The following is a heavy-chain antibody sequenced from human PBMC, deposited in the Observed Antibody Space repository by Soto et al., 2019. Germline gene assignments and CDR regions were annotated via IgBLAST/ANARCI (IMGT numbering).Heavy chain of an antibody. J-gene: IGHJ4*02. CDR1: GGSISSSSYY. D-gene: IGHD1-26*01. CDR2: IYYSGST. CDR3: ARSSYSGGRNFDY. Sequence: SETLSLTCTVSGGSISSSSYYWGWIRQPPGKGLEWIGSIYYSGSTYYNPSLKSRVTISVDTSKNQFSLKLSSVTAADTAVYYWARSSYSGGRNFDYGGRGTLFTAS. V-gene: IGHV4-39*01.